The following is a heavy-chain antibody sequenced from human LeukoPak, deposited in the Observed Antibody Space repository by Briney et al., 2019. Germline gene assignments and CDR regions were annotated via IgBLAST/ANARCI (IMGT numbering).Heavy chain of an antibody. CDR3: ARDRRYCSSTSCYQGWFDP. V-gene: IGHV4-61*02. CDR1: GGSISSGSYY. J-gene: IGHJ5*02. Sequence: PSETLSLTCTVSGGSISSGSYYWSWLRQPAGKGLEWIGRIYTSGSTNYNPSLKRRVSISVDTSKNQFSLKLSSVTAADTAVYYCARDRRYCSSTSCYQGWFDPWGQGTLVTVSS. CDR2: IYTSGST. D-gene: IGHD2-2*01.